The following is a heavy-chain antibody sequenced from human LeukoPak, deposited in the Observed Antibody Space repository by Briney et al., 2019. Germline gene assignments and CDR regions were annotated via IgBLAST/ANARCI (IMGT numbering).Heavy chain of an antibody. CDR3: AREAAWAMIVVGTESDAFDI. V-gene: IGHV1-2*02. D-gene: IGHD3-22*01. CDR1: GYTFTGYY. Sequence: ASVKVSCKASGYTFTGYYMHWVRQAPGQGLEWMGWINPNSGGTNYAQKFQGRVTMTRDTSISTAYMELSRLRSDDTAVYYCAREAAWAMIVVGTESDAFDIWGQGTMVTVSS. CDR2: INPNSGGT. J-gene: IGHJ3*02.